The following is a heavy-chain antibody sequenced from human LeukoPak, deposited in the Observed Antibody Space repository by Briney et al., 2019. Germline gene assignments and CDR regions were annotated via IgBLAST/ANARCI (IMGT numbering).Heavy chain of an antibody. D-gene: IGHD2-2*03. J-gene: IGHJ6*04. CDR3: ARDRSLDIVVVPDYYYGMDV. CDR1: GGSISSYY. CDR2: IYYSGST. V-gene: IGHV4-59*01. Sequence: KPSETLSLTCAVSGGSISSYYWGWIRQPPGKGLEWIGYIYYSGSTNYNPSLKSQVTISVDTSKNQFSLKLSSVTAADTAVYYCARDRSLDIVVVPDYYYGMDVWGKGTTVTVSS.